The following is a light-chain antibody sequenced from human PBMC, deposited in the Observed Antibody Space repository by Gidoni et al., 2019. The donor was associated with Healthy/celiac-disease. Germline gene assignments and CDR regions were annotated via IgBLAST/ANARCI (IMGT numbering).Light chain of an antibody. CDR3: QQRSNWPPFT. V-gene: IGKV3-11*01. Sequence: EIVLTQSPATLSLSPGERATLSCRASQSVSSYLAWYQQKPGQAPRLLISDASNRATGIPARFSGSGSGTDFTLTISSLEPEDFSVYYCQQRSNWPPFTFGPXTKVDIK. CDR2: DAS. J-gene: IGKJ3*01. CDR1: QSVSSY.